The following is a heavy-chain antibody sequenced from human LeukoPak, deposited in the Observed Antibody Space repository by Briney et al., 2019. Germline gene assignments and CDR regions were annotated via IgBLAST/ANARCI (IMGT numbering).Heavy chain of an antibody. V-gene: IGHV3-30*18. CDR1: GFTFSSYG. CDR2: ISYDGSNK. D-gene: IGHD3-10*01. J-gene: IGHJ6*02. CDR3: AKDGYYGSGSYYNLYYYYGMDV. Sequence: GRSLRLSCAASGFTFSSYGMHWVRQAPGKGLEWVAVISYDGSNKYYADSVKGRFTISRDNSKNTLYLQMNSLRAEDTAVYYCAKDGYYGSGSYYNLYYYYGMDVWGQGTTVTVSS.